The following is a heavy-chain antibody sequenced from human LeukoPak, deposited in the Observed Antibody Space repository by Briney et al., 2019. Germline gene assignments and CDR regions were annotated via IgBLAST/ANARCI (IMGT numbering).Heavy chain of an antibody. CDR2: INSDSSST. V-gene: IGHV3-74*03. CDR3: ARLPIYRNAYYFGSAWDYMDV. J-gene: IGHJ6*03. D-gene: IGHD3-16*01. Sequence: PGGSLRLSCAASGFTFSTYWMFWVRQTPGKGLVWVSRINSDSSSTTYADSVKGRFTISRDSAKNTLYLQMTGLRAEDTAVYFCARLPIYRNAYYFGSAWDYMDVWGKGTTVTVSS. CDR1: GFTFSTYW.